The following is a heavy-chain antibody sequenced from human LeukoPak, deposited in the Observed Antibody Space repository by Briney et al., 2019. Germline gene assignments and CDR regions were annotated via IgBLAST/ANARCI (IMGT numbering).Heavy chain of an antibody. V-gene: IGHV3-23*01. CDR3: AKVPKPPGKWLSPFGYMDV. CDR1: GFTFSSYA. J-gene: IGHJ6*03. D-gene: IGHD3-22*01. CDR2: ISGSGGST. Sequence: TGGSLRLSCAASGFTFSSYAMSWVRQAPGKGLEWVSAISGSGGSTYYADSAKGRFTISRDNSKNTLYLQMNSLRAEDTAVYYCAKVPKPPGKWLSPFGYMDVWGKGTTVTVSS.